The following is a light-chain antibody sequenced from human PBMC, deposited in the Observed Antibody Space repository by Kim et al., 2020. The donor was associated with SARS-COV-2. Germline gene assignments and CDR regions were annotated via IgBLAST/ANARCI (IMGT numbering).Light chain of an antibody. V-gene: IGKV3-15*01. J-gene: IGKJ5*01. CDR2: GAS. CDR3: QQYDSWPPIT. CDR1: QNVNNN. Sequence: SPGEGASLSCRASQNVNNNVAWYQQSRGQAPRLLIYGASTRATGVVARFSGSGSGTEFTLTISSLQSEDFAVYYCQQYDSWPPITFGQGTRLEIK.